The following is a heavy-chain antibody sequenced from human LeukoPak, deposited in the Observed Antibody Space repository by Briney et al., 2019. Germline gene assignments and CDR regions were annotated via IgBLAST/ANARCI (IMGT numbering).Heavy chain of an antibody. CDR1: GFTFSSYG. V-gene: IGHV3-30*02. CDR3: AKKAMVRGVGGGFDY. Sequence: GSLRLSCAASGFTFSSYGMHWVRQAPGKGLEWVAFIRYDGSNKYYADSVKGRFTISRDNSKNTLYLQMNSLRAEGTAVYYCAKKAMVRGVGGGFDYWGQGTLVTVSS. J-gene: IGHJ4*02. CDR2: IRYDGSNK. D-gene: IGHD3-10*01.